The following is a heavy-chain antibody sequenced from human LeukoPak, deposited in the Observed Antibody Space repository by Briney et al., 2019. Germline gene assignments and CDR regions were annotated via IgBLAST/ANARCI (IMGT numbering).Heavy chain of an antibody. CDR3: IRGSSSY. CDR2: IDPDGSDI. CDR1: GLTISKSW. V-gene: IGHV3-7*04. Sequence: PGGSLRLSCAVSGLTISKSWMSWVRQAPGKGLEWVANIDPDGSDIYYVDSVKGRFTVSRDNAKNSLYLQMNSLRVVDTGTYYCIRGSSSYWGQGTLVTV. J-gene: IGHJ4*02.